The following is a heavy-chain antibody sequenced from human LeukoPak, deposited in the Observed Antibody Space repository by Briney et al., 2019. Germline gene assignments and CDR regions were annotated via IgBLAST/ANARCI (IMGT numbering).Heavy chain of an antibody. D-gene: IGHD3-10*01. V-gene: IGHV1-18*01. CDR3: ARDAVRVVISALLRISKRGHYYFDY. CDR1: DYSISSYG. Sequence: ASVKVSCKTSDYSISSYGISWVRQAPGQGLEWMGWISAYNGNTKYPQNLQGRVTMTTDTSTSTAYMELRSLTSDDTAVYYCARDAVRVVISALLRISKRGHYYFDYWGQGTLVTVSS. J-gene: IGHJ4*02. CDR2: ISAYNGNT.